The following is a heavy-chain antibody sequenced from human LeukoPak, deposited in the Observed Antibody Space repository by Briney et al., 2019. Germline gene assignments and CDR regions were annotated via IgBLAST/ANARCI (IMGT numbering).Heavy chain of an antibody. CDR1: GGSISSGDYY. D-gene: IGHD6-13*01. J-gene: IGHJ4*02. V-gene: IGHV4-30-4*08. Sequence: PSETLSLTCTVSGGSISSGDYYWSWIRQPPGKGLEWIGYIYYSGSTYYNPSLKSRVTISVDTSKNQFSLKLSSVTAADTAVYYCARDRSWGSSWYYFDYWGQGTLVTVSS. CDR3: ARDRSWGSSWYYFDY. CDR2: IYYSGST.